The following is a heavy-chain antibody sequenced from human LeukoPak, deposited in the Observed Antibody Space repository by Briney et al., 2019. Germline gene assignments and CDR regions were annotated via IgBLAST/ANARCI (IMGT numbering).Heavy chain of an antibody. CDR1: GYSFTSYW. Sequence: GESLKISCKGSGYSFTSYWIGWVRQMPGKGLEWMGIIYPGDSDTRYSPSFQGQVTISADKSISTAYLQWSSLKASDTAMYYCARSDYYDIGGYSYRVLDYWGQGTLVTVSS. J-gene: IGHJ4*02. CDR2: IYPGDSDT. V-gene: IGHV5-51*01. CDR3: ARSDYYDIGGYSYRVLDY. D-gene: IGHD3-22*01.